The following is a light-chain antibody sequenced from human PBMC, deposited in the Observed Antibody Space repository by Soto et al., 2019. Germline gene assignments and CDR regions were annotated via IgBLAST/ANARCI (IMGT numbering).Light chain of an antibody. CDR1: SSDVGGYNF. V-gene: IGLV2-14*01. Sequence: QSVLTQPASVSGSPGQSITISCTGTSSDVGGYNFVSWYQQYPGKAPKLLIFEVSHRPSGVSDRFSGSKSGNTASLTISGLQAEDEADYYCSSFTISTKYVFGTGTKLTVL. CDR2: EVS. J-gene: IGLJ1*01. CDR3: SSFTISTKYV.